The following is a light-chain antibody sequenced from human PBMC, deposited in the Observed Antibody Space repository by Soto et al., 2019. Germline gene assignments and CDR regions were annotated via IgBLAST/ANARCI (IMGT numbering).Light chain of an antibody. Sequence: QSALTQPRSVSGSPGQSVTISSTGTSSDVGGYNYVSWYQQHPGKAPKLMIYDVSKWPSGVPDRFSGSKSGNTASLTISGLQAEDEADYYCCSYAGSYVFGTGTKLTVL. CDR2: DVS. CDR1: SSDVGGYNY. CDR3: CSYAGSYV. V-gene: IGLV2-11*01. J-gene: IGLJ1*01.